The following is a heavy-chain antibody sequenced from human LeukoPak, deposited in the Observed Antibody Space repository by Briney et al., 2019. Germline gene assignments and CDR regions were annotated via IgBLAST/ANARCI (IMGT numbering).Heavy chain of an antibody. V-gene: IGHV3-74*01. CDR3: ARDELEGSTSSYYYYYYMDV. Sequence: PGGSLRLSCAASGFTFSSYWMHWVRQAPGKGLVWVSRINSDGSSTSYADSVKGRFTISRDNAKNTLYLQMNSLRAEDTAVYYCARDELEGSTSSYYYYYYMDVWGKGTTVTISS. D-gene: IGHD3-3*01. CDR2: INSDGSST. CDR1: GFTFSSYW. J-gene: IGHJ6*03.